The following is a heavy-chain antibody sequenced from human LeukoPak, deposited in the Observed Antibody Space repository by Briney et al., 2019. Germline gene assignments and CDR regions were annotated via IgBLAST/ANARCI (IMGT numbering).Heavy chain of an antibody. CDR3: AKDMVWGAAAGLDY. Sequence: SGGSLRLSCAASGFTFDDYAMHWVRQAPGKGLEWVSGISWNSGSIGYADSVKGRFTISRDNAKNSLYLQMNSLRAEDTALYYCAKDMVWGAAAGLDYWGQGTLVSVSA. CDR1: GFTFDDYA. CDR2: ISWNSGSI. D-gene: IGHD6-13*01. J-gene: IGHJ4*02. V-gene: IGHV3-9*01.